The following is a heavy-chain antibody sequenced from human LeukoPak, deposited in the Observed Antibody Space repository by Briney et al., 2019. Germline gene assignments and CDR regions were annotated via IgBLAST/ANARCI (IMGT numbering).Heavy chain of an antibody. D-gene: IGHD2-15*01. J-gene: IGHJ4*02. CDR3: AKGARVWGYCSGGSCYQVDY. Sequence: ASVKVSCKASGYTFTSYYMHWVRQAPGQGLEWMGIINPSGGSTSYAQKFQGRVTMTRDMSTSTVYMELNSLRAEDTAVYYCAKGARVWGYCSGGSCYQVDYWGQGTLVTVSS. CDR2: INPSGGST. V-gene: IGHV1-46*01. CDR1: GYTFTSYY.